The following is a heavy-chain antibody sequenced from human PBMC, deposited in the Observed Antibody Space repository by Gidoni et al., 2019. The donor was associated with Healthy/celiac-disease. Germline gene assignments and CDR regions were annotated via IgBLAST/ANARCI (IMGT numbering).Heavy chain of an antibody. CDR2: IKSKTDGGTT. D-gene: IGHD6-13*01. Sequence: EVQLVESGGGLVKPGGSLRLSCAASGFTLSNAWMSLVRQAPGKGLGWVGRIKSKTDGGTTDYAAHVKGRFTISRDDSKNTLYLQMNSLKTEDTAVYYCTTGGELYSSSGGFDYWGQGTLVTVSS. CDR3: TTGGELYSSSGGFDY. CDR1: GFTLSNAW. J-gene: IGHJ4*02. V-gene: IGHV3-15*01.